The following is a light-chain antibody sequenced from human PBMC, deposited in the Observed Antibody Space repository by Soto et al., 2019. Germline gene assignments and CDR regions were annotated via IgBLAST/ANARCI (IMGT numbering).Light chain of an antibody. J-gene: IGLJ1*01. CDR3: QSYDSSVTLRV. Sequence: QSVLTQPPSVSGAPGQRVTISCTGSSSNIGAGYDVHWYQQLPGTAPKLLIYGNSNRPSGVPDRFSGSKSGTSASLAITGLQADDAADYYCQSYDSSVTLRVFGTGTKVTVL. CDR2: GNS. V-gene: IGLV1-40*01. CDR1: SSNIGAGYD.